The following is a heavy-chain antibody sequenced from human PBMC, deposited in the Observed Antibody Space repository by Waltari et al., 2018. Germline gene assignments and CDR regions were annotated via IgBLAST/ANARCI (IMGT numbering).Heavy chain of an antibody. V-gene: IGHV4-39*01. CDR3: ASRGQTDRKTQWFGLIFDY. CDR2: IYYRGCT. D-gene: IGHD3-16*01. CDR1: GGSISSSSYY. J-gene: IGHJ4*02. Sequence: QLQLQESGPGLVKPSETLSLTCTVSGGSISSSSYYWGWIRQPPGKGLEWIGSIYYRGCTYYTPSLKSRVTISVDTSKNQFSLKLSSVTAADTAVYYCASRGQTDRKTQWFGLIFDYWGQGTLVTVSS.